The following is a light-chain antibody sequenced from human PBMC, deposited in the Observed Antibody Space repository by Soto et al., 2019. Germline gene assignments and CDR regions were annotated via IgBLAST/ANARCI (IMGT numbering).Light chain of an antibody. J-gene: IGLJ2*01. CDR2: RNN. CDR3: SAWDDSRSGV. CDR1: SSNIGSNY. V-gene: IGLV1-47*01. Sequence: QSVLTQPPSASGTPGQRVTISCSGSSSNIGSNYVYWYQQLPGTAPKLLIYRNNQRPSGVPDRFSGSKSGTSASLAISGLRSEDEADYYCSAWDDSRSGVFGRWTKLTVL.